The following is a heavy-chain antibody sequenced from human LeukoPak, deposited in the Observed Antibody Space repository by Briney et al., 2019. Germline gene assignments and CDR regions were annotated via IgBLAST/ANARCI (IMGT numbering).Heavy chain of an antibody. Sequence: GGSLRLSCAATGFTFTKYAMSWVRQAPGKGLEWVSVIYSGGSTYYADSVKGRFTISRHNSKNTLYLQMNSLRAEDTAVYYCATRYYDILTGYSDDAFDIWGQGTMVTVSS. CDR3: ATRYYDILTGYSDDAFDI. V-gene: IGHV3-53*04. CDR2: IYSGGST. CDR1: GFTFTKYA. J-gene: IGHJ3*02. D-gene: IGHD3-9*01.